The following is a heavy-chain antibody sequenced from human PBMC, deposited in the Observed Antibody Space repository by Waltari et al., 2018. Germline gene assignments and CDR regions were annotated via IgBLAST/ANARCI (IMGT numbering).Heavy chain of an antibody. CDR1: GGSFSGYY. J-gene: IGHJ4*02. CDR3: ARVQRSLGLWLQPPLDY. V-gene: IGHV4-34*01. Sequence: QVQLQQWGAGLLKPSETLSLTCAVYGGSFSGYYWSWIRQPPGKGLEWIGEINHSGSTNYNPSLKSRVTISVDTSKNQFSLKLSSVTAADTAVYYCARVQRSLGLWLQPPLDYWGQGTLVTVSS. D-gene: IGHD5-18*01. CDR2: INHSGST.